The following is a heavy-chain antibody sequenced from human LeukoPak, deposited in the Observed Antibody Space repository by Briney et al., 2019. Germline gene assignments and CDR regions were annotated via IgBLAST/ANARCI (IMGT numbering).Heavy chain of an antibody. CDR3: ARDIQDGDGHPFDY. J-gene: IGHJ4*02. CDR2: ISAYNGNT. Sequence: ASVKVSCKASGYTFTSYYMHWVRQAPGQGLEWMGWISAYNGNTNYAQKLQGRVTMTTDTSTNTAYMDLRSLRSDDTAVYYCARDIQDGDGHPFDYWGQGTLVTVSS. D-gene: IGHD5-24*01. CDR1: GYTFTSYY. V-gene: IGHV1-18*04.